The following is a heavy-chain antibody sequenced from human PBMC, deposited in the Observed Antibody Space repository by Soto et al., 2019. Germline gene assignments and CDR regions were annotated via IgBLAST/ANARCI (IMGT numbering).Heavy chain of an antibody. D-gene: IGHD2-21*02. CDR1: GFTFSNYV. CDR3: ARYCAGDYYRGFDN. J-gene: IGHJ4*02. CDR2: VTGNSATI. Sequence: EVQLLESGGGLVQPGGSLRLSCAASGFTFSNYVMTWVRQTPGKGLDWVSLVTGNSATIYYANSVKGRFNISRDNSKNILYLQMNSLRAEDTALYYCARYCAGDYYRGFDNWGQGTLVTVSS. V-gene: IGHV3-23*01.